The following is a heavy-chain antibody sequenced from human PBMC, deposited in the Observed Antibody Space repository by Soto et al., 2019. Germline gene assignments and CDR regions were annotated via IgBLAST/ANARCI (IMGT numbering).Heavy chain of an antibody. V-gene: IGHV4-31*03. CDR2: ISYSGST. Sequence: QVQLQESGPGLVKPSQTLSLTCTVSGDSMTTVGYYWTWIRQHPGQGLEWIGFISYSGSTYYSSSLKGRVAISADTSKIQFSLKLNSVTAADTAVYYCTRGDYWGQGTLVTVSS. CDR1: GDSMTTVGYY. CDR3: TRGDY. J-gene: IGHJ4*02.